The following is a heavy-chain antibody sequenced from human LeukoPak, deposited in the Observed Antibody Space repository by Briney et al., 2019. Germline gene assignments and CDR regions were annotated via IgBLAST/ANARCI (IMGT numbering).Heavy chain of an antibody. Sequence: GASVKVSCKVSGYTLTELSMHWVRQDPGKGLEWMGGFDPEDGETIYAQRFQGRVTMTEDTSTDTAYMELSSLRSEDTAVYYCATDPGAAAGTSDYWGQGTLVTVSS. CDR3: ATDPGAAAGTSDY. D-gene: IGHD6-13*01. CDR1: GYTLTELS. V-gene: IGHV1-24*01. CDR2: FDPEDGET. J-gene: IGHJ4*02.